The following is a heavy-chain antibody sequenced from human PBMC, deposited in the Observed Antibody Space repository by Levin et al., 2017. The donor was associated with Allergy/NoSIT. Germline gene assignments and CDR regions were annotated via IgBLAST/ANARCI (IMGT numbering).Heavy chain of an antibody. Sequence: SQTLSLTCAVYGGSFSGSYWSWIRQPPGKGLEWIGEINHSGSTNYNPSLKSRVTISVDTSKNQFSLKLSSVTAADTAVYYCARRFLNRRKNRKDAFDIWGQGTMVTVSS. D-gene: IGHD2/OR15-2a*01. CDR1: GGSFSGSY. J-gene: IGHJ3*02. CDR3: ARRFLNRRKNRKDAFDI. CDR2: INHSGST. V-gene: IGHV4-34*01.